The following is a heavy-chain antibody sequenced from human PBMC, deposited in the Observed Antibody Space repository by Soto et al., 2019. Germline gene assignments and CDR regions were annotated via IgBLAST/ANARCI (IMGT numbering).Heavy chain of an antibody. CDR1: GDSISSSKW. CDR3: ARMNRDYYYYGMDV. V-gene: IGHV4-4*02. CDR2: IDHDGVA. J-gene: IGHJ6*02. Sequence: SETLSLTCGVSGDSISSSKWWTWVRQTPGNGLEWIGKIDHDGVANYNPSLEGRVTISKDISKNQISLKVTSVTAADSAVYYCARMNRDYYYYGMDVWGQGATVTVSS.